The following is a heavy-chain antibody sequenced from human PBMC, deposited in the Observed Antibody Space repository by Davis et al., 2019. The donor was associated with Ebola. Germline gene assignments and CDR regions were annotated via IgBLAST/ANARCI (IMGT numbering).Heavy chain of an antibody. Sequence: PGGSLRLSCGVSGFIFSTYAMSWVRQAPGKGLEWISAISGGGTTTYYADAVKGRVTISRDNSNNTLYLQISSLRAEDTAVYYCVREGRPTTEGGTEIPKYWGQGSLVTVSS. CDR2: ISGGGTTT. V-gene: IGHV3-23*01. CDR1: GFIFSTYA. D-gene: IGHD1/OR15-1a*01. CDR3: VREGRPTTEGGTEIPKY. J-gene: IGHJ4*02.